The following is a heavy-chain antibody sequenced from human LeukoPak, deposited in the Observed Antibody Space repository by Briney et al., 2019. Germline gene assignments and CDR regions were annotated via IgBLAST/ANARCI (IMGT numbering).Heavy chain of an antibody. CDR2: IYSGGTT. CDR3: TRQTGESTNFDN. V-gene: IGHV3-53*01. Sequence: PGGSLRPSCAASGFSVSSSYISWVRQAPGKGLEWVSAIYSGGTTYYADSVKGRFTISRDNSKNMLYLLMNYLRAEDTAVYHCTRQTGESTNFDNWGQGTLVTVSS. CDR1: GFSVSSSY. J-gene: IGHJ4*02. D-gene: IGHD2-2*01.